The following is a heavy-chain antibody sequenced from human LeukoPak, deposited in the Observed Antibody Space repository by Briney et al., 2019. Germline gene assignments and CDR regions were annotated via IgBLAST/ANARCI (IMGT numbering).Heavy chain of an antibody. D-gene: IGHD6-13*01. J-gene: IGHJ4*02. Sequence: SETLSLTCTVSGGSISSSSYYWGWIRQPPGKGLEWIGSIYYSGSTYYNPSLKSRVTILVDTSKNQFSLKLSSVTAADTAVYYCARDVIAAAGTVSDYWGQGTLVTVSS. CDR2: IYYSGST. CDR1: GGSISSSSYY. CDR3: ARDVIAAAGTVSDY. V-gene: IGHV4-39*07.